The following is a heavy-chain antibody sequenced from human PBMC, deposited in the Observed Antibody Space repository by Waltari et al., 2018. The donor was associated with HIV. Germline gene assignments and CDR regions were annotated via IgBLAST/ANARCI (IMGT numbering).Heavy chain of an antibody. D-gene: IGHD2-2*01. CDR3: ARDRQYCSSTSCSYYFDY. V-gene: IGHV3-30-3*01. Sequence: QVQLVESGGGVVQPGRSPRLSCAASGFTFSNYAMHWVRQAPGKGLEWVAVISYDGSNKYYADSVKGRFTISRDNSKNTLYLQMNSLRAEDTAVYYCARDRQYCSSTSCSYYFDYWGQGTLVTVSS. J-gene: IGHJ4*02. CDR2: ISYDGSNK. CDR1: GFTFSNYA.